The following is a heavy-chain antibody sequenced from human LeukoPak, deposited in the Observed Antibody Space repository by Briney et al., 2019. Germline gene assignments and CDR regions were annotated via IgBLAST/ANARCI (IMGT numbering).Heavy chain of an antibody. J-gene: IGHJ4*02. CDR3: ARDLGGCGDRFCSYYFDH. CDR2: IWYDGGLK. Sequence: PGGSLGLSCGASGVTFSGYGMNWLREAPGKGLEWGGVIWYDGGLKYYADSAKARFTISRDNSKNTVSLQRDSLRVEDTALYYCARDLGGCGDRFCSYYFDHWGQGIQVTVSS. CDR1: GVTFSGYG. V-gene: IGHV3-33*01. D-gene: IGHD2-21*02.